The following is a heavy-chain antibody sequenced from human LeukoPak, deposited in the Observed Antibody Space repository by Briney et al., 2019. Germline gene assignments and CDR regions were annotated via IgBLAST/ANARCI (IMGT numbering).Heavy chain of an antibody. CDR1: GFTFSSYW. J-gene: IGHJ6*03. V-gene: IGHV3-74*01. Sequence: GGSLRLSCAASGFTFSSYWMHWVRQAPGKGLVWVSRINTDGSSTSYADSVKGRFTISRDNAKNTLYLQMNSLRAEDTAVYYCARGDIVVVPAALTYYYYYYMDVWGKGTKVTVSS. CDR2: INTDGSST. D-gene: IGHD2-2*01. CDR3: ARGDIVVVPAALTYYYYYYMDV.